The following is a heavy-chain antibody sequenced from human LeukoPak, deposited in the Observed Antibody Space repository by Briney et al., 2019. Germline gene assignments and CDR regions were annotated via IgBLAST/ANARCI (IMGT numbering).Heavy chain of an antibody. D-gene: IGHD3-9*01. V-gene: IGHV1-46*01. Sequence: GASVKVSCKASGYTFTSYYMHWVRQAPGQGLEWMGIINPSGGSTSYAQKFQGRVTMTRDMSTSTVYMELSSLRSEDTAVYYCAREGKVLRYFDWLGRRDYYMDVWGKGTTVTVSS. CDR3: AREGKVLRYFDWLGRRDYYMDV. J-gene: IGHJ6*03. CDR2: INPSGGST. CDR1: GYTFTSYY.